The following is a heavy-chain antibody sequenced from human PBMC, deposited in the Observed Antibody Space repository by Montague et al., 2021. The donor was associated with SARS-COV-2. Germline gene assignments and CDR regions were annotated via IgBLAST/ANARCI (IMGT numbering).Heavy chain of an antibody. CDR3: ARGSGWMGNAFDI. Sequence: SETLSLTCTVSGGSISSYYWSWIRQPPGKGLEWIGNIYYSGSTXXXPSXKGRVTISVDTSKNQFSLKLSSVTAADTAVYYCARGSGWMGNAFDIWGQGTMVTVSS. V-gene: IGHV4-59*01. CDR1: GGSISSYY. CDR2: IYYSGST. D-gene: IGHD6-19*01. J-gene: IGHJ3*02.